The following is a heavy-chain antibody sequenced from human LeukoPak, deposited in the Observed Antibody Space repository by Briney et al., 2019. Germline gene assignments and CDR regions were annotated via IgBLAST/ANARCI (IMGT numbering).Heavy chain of an antibody. CDR1: GYSISSGYY. CDR3: ARGPAYSWLRSGSVCFFDF. Sequence: SETLSLTCTVSGYSISSGYYWGWIRQTPGNGLEWIGETTHSGSTDYSPSLKSRVSVSVDTSKNQFSLRLTSVTAADTAVYYCARGPAYSWLRSGSVCFFDFWGQGVLVTVSS. CDR2: TTHSGST. V-gene: IGHV4-38-2*02. D-gene: IGHD6-19*01. J-gene: IGHJ4*02.